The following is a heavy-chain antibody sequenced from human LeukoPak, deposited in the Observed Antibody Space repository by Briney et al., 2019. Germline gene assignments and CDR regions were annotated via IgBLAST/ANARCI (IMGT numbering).Heavy chain of an antibody. V-gene: IGHV4-61*02. CDR1: GGSIASGSYY. CDR3: ARGSCGVDCPGYNWFDP. Sequence: SETLSLTCTVSGGSIASGSYYWTWIRQSAGGGLEWIGRVYINGNTNSNPSLRSRLAISVDTSQNQFSLDLSSVTAADTAVYYCARGSCGVDCPGYNWFDPWGQGILVTVSS. CDR2: VYINGNT. D-gene: IGHD2-21*01. J-gene: IGHJ5*02.